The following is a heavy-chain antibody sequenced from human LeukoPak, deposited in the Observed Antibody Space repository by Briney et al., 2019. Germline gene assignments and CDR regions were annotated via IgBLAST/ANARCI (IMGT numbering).Heavy chain of an antibody. Sequence: PGGSLRLSCAASGFTFSSYAMSWVRQAPGKGLEWVSAISGSGGSTNYADSVKGRFTISRDNSKNTLYLQMNSLRAEDTAVYYCAKDGQGSGWYYYFDYWGQGTLVTVSS. CDR2: ISGSGGST. CDR1: GFTFSSYA. V-gene: IGHV3-23*01. CDR3: AKDGQGSGWYYYFDY. D-gene: IGHD6-19*01. J-gene: IGHJ4*02.